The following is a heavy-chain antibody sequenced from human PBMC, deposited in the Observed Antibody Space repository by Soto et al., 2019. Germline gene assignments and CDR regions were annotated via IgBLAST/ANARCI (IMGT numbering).Heavy chain of an antibody. CDR2: INGDGSST. J-gene: IGHJ6*02. D-gene: IGHD3-10*01. Sequence: PGGSLRLSCAASGFTFSTYWMHWVRQAPGKGLVWVSRINGDGSSTNYADSVRGRFTISRDNAKNTLYLQMNSLRAEDTAVYYCARGSSGSYYKDYYYGMDVWGQGTTVTVSS. CDR1: GFTFSTYW. CDR3: ARGSSGSYYKDYYYGMDV. V-gene: IGHV3-74*01.